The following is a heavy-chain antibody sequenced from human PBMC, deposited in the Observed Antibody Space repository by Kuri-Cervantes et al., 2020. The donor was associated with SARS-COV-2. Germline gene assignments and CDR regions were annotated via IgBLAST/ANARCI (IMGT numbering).Heavy chain of an antibody. V-gene: IGHV4-34*01. CDR1: GGSFSGYY. CDR3: ARGNSSSGGLY. D-gene: IGHD6-13*01. CDR2: INHSGST. Sequence: SETLSLTCAVYGGSFSGYYWSWIRQPPGKGLEWIGEINHSGSTNYNPSLKSRVTISVDKSKNQFSLKLSSVTAADTAVYYCARGNSSSGGLYWGQGTLVTVSS. J-gene: IGHJ4*02.